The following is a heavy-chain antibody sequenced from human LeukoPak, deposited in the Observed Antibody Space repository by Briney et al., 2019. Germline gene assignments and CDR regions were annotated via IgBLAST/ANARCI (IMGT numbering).Heavy chain of an antibody. CDR1: GFTFSSYA. V-gene: IGHV3-30*02. Sequence: GGSLRLSCAASGFTFSSYAMHWVRQAPGKGLEWVAFIRYDGSNKYYADSVKGRFTISRDNSKNTLYLQMNSLRAEDTAVYYCAKVGYCSGGSCLWYFDYWGREPWSPSPQ. J-gene: IGHJ4*02. CDR3: AKVGYCSGGSCLWYFDY. CDR2: IRYDGSNK. D-gene: IGHD2-15*01.